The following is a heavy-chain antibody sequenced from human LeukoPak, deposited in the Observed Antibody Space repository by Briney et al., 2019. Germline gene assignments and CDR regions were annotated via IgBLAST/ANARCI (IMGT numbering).Heavy chain of an antibody. CDR1: GFTFSSYA. D-gene: IGHD6-13*01. J-gene: IGHJ4*02. V-gene: IGHV3-23*01. CDR2: ISGSGGST. Sequence: GGSLRLSCAAAGFTFSSYAMSWVRQAPGKGLEWVAAISGSGGSTYYADSVKGRFTISRDNSKNTLYLQMNSLRAEDTAVYYCAKDRTSAAGIHDNWGQGTLVTVSS. CDR3: AKDRTSAAGIHDN.